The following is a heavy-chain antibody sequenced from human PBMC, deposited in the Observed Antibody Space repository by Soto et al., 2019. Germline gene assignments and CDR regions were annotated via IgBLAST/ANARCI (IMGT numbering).Heavy chain of an antibody. Sequence: QVQLQESGPGLVKPSQTLSLTCTVSGASISGGDYYWTWIRQPPGKGLEWIGSIYYTGNTYSNPSLESLLSISVDPSNHQFALRLTSVTAPDTAIYYCARATYDSSTYYLDYWGQGTLVTVSS. V-gene: IGHV4-30-4*01. D-gene: IGHD3-22*01. CDR2: IYYTGNT. CDR1: GASISGGDYY. CDR3: ARATYDSSTYYLDY. J-gene: IGHJ4*02.